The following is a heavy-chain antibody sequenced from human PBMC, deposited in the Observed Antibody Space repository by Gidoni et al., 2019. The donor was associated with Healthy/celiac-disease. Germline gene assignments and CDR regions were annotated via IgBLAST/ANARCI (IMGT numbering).Heavy chain of an antibody. D-gene: IGHD3-22*01. CDR3: ARVGSGLFHDY. V-gene: IGHV3-33*01. Sequence: QVQLVESGGGVVQPGRSLRLSCAASGFTFSSYGMHGVRQAPGKGLEWVAVIWYDGSNKYYADSVKGRFTISRDNSKNTLYLQMNSLRAEDTAVYYCARVGSGLFHDYWGQGTLVTVSS. CDR1: GFTFSSYG. CDR2: IWYDGSNK. J-gene: IGHJ4*02.